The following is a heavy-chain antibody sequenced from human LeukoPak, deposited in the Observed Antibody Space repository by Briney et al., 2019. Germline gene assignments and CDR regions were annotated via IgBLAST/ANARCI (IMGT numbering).Heavy chain of an antibody. CDR1: GGSISSSSYY. CDR3: ARRKTYYDSSGYYYAPVYYFDY. D-gene: IGHD3-22*01. Sequence: SETLSLTCTVSGGSISSSSYYWGWNRQPPGKGLEWIGSIYYSGSTYYNPSLKSRVTISVDTSKNQFSLKLSSVTAADTAVYYCARRKTYYDSSGYYYAPVYYFDYWGQGTLVTVSP. CDR2: IYYSGST. V-gene: IGHV4-39*01. J-gene: IGHJ4*02.